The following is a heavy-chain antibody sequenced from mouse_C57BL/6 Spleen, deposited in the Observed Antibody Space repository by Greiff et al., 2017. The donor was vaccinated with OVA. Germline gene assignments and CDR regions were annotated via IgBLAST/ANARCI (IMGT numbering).Heavy chain of an antibody. J-gene: IGHJ1*03. V-gene: IGHV14-3*01. CDR3: ASSPGGNYWYFDV. CDR1: GFNIKNTY. CDR2: IDPANGNT. Sequence: EVQLQESVAELVRPGASVKLSCTASGFNIKNTYMHWVKQRPEQGLEWIGRIDPANGNTKYAPKFQGKATITADTSSNTAYLQLSSLTSEDTAIYYCASSPGGNYWYFDVWGTGTTVTVSS. D-gene: IGHD1-1*02.